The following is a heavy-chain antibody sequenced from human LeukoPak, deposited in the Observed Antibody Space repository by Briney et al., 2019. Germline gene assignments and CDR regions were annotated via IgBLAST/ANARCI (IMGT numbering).Heavy chain of an antibody. D-gene: IGHD3-22*01. CDR1: GFTFSTYS. Sequence: GGSLRLSCAASGFTFSTYSMTWVRQAPGKGLEWVSSISSSGSFKYYTDSVRGRFTIYKDNAKNSLYLQMNSLGAEDTAVYYCARGQTGYYDSSGYYYVYWGQGTLVAVSS. CDR2: ISSSGSFK. V-gene: IGHV3-21*01. J-gene: IGHJ4*02. CDR3: ARGQTGYYDSSGYYYVY.